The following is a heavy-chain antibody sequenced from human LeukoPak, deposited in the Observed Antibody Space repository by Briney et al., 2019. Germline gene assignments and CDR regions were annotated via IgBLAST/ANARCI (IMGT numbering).Heavy chain of an antibody. V-gene: IGHV1-46*01. D-gene: IGHD6-6*01. CDR2: INPSGGST. J-gene: IGHJ4*02. CDR1: GYTFTSYY. CDR3: ARDPKEYSSSPDFDY. Sequence: GASVKVSCKASGYTFTSYYIHWVRQAPGQGLEWMGIINPSGGSTSYAQKFQGRVTMTRDMSTSTVYMELSSLRSEDTAVYYCARDPKEYSSSPDFDYWGQGTLVTVSS.